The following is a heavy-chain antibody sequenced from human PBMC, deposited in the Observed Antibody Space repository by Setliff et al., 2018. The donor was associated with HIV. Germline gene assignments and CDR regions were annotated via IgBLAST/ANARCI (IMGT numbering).Heavy chain of an antibody. J-gene: IGHJ6*03. CDR3: ARGSRGYSYAYYYYYMDV. CDR2: IWYDGSNK. V-gene: IGHV3-33*08. Sequence: GGSLRLSCAASGFTFSTYAMSWVRQAPGKGLEWVAVIWYDGSNKYYADSVKGRFTIARDNSKNTLYLQMNSLRVDDTAVYYCARGSRGYSYAYYYYYMDVWGKGTTVTVSS. CDR1: GFTFSTYA. D-gene: IGHD5-18*01.